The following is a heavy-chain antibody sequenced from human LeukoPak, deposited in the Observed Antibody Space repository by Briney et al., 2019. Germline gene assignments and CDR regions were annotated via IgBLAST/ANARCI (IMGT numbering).Heavy chain of an antibody. V-gene: IGHV4-39*01. CDR1: GGSISSSSYY. CDR3: ARSPAETPMYYYDSSGSVFDY. CDR2: IYYSGST. Sequence: SETLSLTCTVSGGSISSSSYYWGWIRQPPGKGLEWIGSIYYSGSTYYNPSLKSRVAISVDTSKNQFSLKLSSVTAADTAVYYCARSPAETPMYYYDSSGSVFDYWGQGTLVTVSS. J-gene: IGHJ4*02. D-gene: IGHD3-22*01.